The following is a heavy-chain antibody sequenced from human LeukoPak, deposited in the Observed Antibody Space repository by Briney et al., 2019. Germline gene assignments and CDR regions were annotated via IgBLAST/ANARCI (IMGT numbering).Heavy chain of an antibody. Sequence: ASVKVSCKASGYTFTSYDINWVRQATGQGLEWMGWMNPNSDNTGYAQKFQGRVTMTRNTSISTAYMELSSLRSEDTAVYYCARDSQGYCSSTSCYSGFDPWGQGTLVTVSS. CDR3: ARDSQGYCSSTSCYSGFDP. V-gene: IGHV1-8*02. D-gene: IGHD2-2*01. J-gene: IGHJ5*02. CDR2: MNPNSDNT. CDR1: GYTFTSYD.